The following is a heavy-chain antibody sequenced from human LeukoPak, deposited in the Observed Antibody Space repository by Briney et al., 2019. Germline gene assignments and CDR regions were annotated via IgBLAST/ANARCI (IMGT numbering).Heavy chain of an antibody. CDR1: GGTFSSYA. V-gene: IGHV1-69*04. D-gene: IGHD4-17*01. Sequence: GASVKVFCKASGGTFSSYAISWVRQAPGQGLEWMGRIIPILGIANYAQKFQGRVTITADKSTSTAYMELSSLRSEDTAVYYCARGSSYGDRRRDYYYGMDVWGQGTTVTVSS. CDR2: IIPILGIA. J-gene: IGHJ6*02. CDR3: ARGSSYGDRRRDYYYGMDV.